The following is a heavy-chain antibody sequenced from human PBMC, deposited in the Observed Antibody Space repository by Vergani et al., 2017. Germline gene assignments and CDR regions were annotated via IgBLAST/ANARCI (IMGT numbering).Heavy chain of an antibody. CDR1: GFTFSSYG. D-gene: IGHD3-16*01. CDR2: ISYDGSNK. J-gene: IGHJ6*02. V-gene: IGHV3-30*18. Sequence: QVHLVESGGGVVQPGRSLRLSCAASGFTFSSYGMHWVRQAPGKGLEWVAVISYDGSNKYYADSVKGRFTISRDNSKNTLYLQMNSLRAEDTAVYYCAKDRDVWGVVGMDVWGQGTTVTVSS. CDR3: AKDRDVWGVVGMDV.